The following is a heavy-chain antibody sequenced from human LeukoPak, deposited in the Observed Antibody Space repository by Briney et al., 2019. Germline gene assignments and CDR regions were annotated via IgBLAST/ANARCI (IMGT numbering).Heavy chain of an antibody. CDR2: IASDGSST. J-gene: IGHJ4*02. CDR3: AKDPGGYYYYFDY. V-gene: IGHV3-74*01. CDR1: GFTFSSYW. Sequence: GGSLRLSCAASGFTFSSYWMNWVRQAPGKGLVWVSRIASDGSSTTYADSVKGRFSISRDNAKNTLYLQMNSLRAEDTAIYYCAKDPGGYYYYFDYWGQGTLVTVSS. D-gene: IGHD3-3*01.